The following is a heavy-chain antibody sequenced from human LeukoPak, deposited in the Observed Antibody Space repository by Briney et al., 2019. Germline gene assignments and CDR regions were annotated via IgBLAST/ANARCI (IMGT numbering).Heavy chain of an antibody. CDR3: ARVGTVNFFDY. D-gene: IGHD4-17*01. CDR2: ISGSGGST. Sequence: RAGGSLRLSCAASGFTFSSYAMSWVRQAPGKGLEWVSAISGSGGSTYYADSVKDRFTISRDNSKNTLYLQMGSLRTEDMAVYYCARVGTVNFFDYWGQGTLVTVSS. V-gene: IGHV3-23*01. J-gene: IGHJ4*02. CDR1: GFTFSSYA.